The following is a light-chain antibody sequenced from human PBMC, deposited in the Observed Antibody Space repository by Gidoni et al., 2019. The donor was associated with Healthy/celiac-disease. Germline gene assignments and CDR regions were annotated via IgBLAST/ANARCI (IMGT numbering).Light chain of an antibody. CDR1: QSISSW. Sequence: DIQMTQSPSTLSASVGDRVTITCRASQSISSWLAWYQQKPGKAPKLLIYDASSLESGVPSRFSGSGSGTEFTLTISSLQPDDFATYYCQQYNRPWTFXQXTKVEIK. CDR2: DAS. CDR3: QQYNRPWT. J-gene: IGKJ1*01. V-gene: IGKV1-5*01.